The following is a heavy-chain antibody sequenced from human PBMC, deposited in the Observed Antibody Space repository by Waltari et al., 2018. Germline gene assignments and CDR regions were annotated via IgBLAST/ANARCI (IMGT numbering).Heavy chain of an antibody. CDR1: GGSMNTNS. Sequence: QVQLQESGPRLVRPSETLSLTCTVSGGSMNTNSWNGTRQSPGKGLEWIGYIYYSGTPNYNPSLRSRLTISVDTSKNQFALNLRSVTAADTAVYYCAGATSPSNLFIRAWGQGTLVTVSS. CDR2: IYYSGTP. V-gene: IGHV4-59*13. J-gene: IGHJ5*02. CDR3: AGATSPSNLFIRA.